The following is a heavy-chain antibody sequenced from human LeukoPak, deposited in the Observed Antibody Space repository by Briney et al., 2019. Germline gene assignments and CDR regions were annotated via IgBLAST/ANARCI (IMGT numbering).Heavy chain of an antibody. V-gene: IGHV3-23*01. CDR3: ARELEWLGKYYFDY. Sequence: PGGSLRLSCAASGFTLSNYAMTWVRQAPGKGLEWVSTISASGDRTYYADSVKGRFTISRDNSKNTLYLQLNSLRAEDAAVFYCARELEWLGKYYFDYWGQGTLVTISS. D-gene: IGHD3-10*01. CDR2: ISASGDRT. J-gene: IGHJ4*02. CDR1: GFTLSNYA.